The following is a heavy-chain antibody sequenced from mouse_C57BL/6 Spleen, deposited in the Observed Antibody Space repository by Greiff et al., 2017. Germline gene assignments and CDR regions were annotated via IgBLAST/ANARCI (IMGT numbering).Heavy chain of an antibody. CDR3: ARRGDSNFFDY. J-gene: IGHJ2*01. CDR1: GFTFSDYY. Sequence: EVKVVESGGGLVQPGGSLKLSCAASGFTFSDYYMYWVRQTPEKRLEWVAYISNGGGSTYYPDTVKGRFTISRDNAKNTLYLQMSRLKSEDTAMYYCARRGDSNFFDYWGQGTTLTVSS. D-gene: IGHD2-5*01. CDR2: ISNGGGST. V-gene: IGHV5-12*01.